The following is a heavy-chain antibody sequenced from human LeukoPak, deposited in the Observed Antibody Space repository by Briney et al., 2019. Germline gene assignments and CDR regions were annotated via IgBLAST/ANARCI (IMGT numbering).Heavy chain of an antibody. CDR1: GYSFTSYW. CDR3: ARSAGNPPDY. V-gene: IGHV5-51*01. CDR2: IYPGDSDI. Sequence: GESLKISCQGSGYSFTSYWIGWVRQMPGKGLEWMGIIYPGDSDIRCSPSFEGQVTISADKSISTAYLQWSSLRASDSAMYYCARSAGNPPDYWGQGTLVTVSS. J-gene: IGHJ4*02. D-gene: IGHD4-23*01.